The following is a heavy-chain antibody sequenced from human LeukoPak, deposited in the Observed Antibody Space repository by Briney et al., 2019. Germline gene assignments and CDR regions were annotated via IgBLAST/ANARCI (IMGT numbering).Heavy chain of an antibody. D-gene: IGHD3-10*01. Sequence: PGGSLRLSCAASGFIFSSYWMSWVRQVPGKGLEWVANIRQDGSEKYYVESVKGRFTISRDNAKNSLYLQLNSLSAEDTGVYYCARDGDREPGSVTSPYYYYGMDAWGQGTTVTVSS. CDR3: ARDGDREPGSVTSPYYYYGMDA. V-gene: IGHV3-7*01. CDR1: GFIFSSYW. CDR2: IRQDGSEK. J-gene: IGHJ6*02.